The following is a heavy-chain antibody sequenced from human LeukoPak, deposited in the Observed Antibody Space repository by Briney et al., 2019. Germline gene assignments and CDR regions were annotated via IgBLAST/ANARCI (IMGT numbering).Heavy chain of an antibody. Sequence: GGSLRLSCAASGFTFSNYDMFWVRQTTGKGLEWVSTIGAADDTYYPGSVRGRFTISRESAKDSLYLQMNSLRAEDTAVYYCARDRRVSYYGMDVWGQGTTVTVSS. CDR3: ARDRRVSYYGMDV. CDR1: GFTFSNYD. V-gene: IGHV3-13*04. J-gene: IGHJ6*02. CDR2: IGAADDT. D-gene: IGHD2-8*01.